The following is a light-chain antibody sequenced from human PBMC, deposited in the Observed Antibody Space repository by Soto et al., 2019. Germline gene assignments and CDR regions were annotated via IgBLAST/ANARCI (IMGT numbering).Light chain of an antibody. J-gene: IGKJ1*01. CDR1: QSASSSY. CDR2: ATS. V-gene: IGKV3-20*01. Sequence: EIVLTQSPGTLSLSPGERATLSCRASQSASSSYLAWYQQKAGQAPRLLIYATSSRATGIPDRFSGSGSGTDFTLTISRLEPEDFAVYYCQQYDNSLWTFGQGTKVEIK. CDR3: QQYDNSLWT.